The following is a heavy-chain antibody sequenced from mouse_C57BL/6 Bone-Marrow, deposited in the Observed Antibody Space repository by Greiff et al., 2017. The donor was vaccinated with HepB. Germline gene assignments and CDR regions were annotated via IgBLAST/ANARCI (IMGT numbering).Heavy chain of an antibody. V-gene: IGHV14-3*01. J-gene: IGHJ3*01. D-gene: IGHD1-1*01. CDR3: ARSDYYGSSWFAY. CDR2: IDPANGNT. Sequence: VQLQQSVAELVRPGASVKLSCTASGFNIKNTYMHWVKQRPEQGLEWIGRIDPANGNTKYAPKFQGKATITADTSSNTAYLQLSSLTSEDTAIYYFARSDYYGSSWFAYWGQGTLVTVSA. CDR1: GFNIKNTY.